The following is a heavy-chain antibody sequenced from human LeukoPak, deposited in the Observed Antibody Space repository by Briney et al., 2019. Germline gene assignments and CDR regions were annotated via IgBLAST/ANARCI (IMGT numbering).Heavy chain of an antibody. V-gene: IGHV3-30*02. J-gene: IGHJ4*02. CDR1: GFTFSSYG. CDR2: IWYDGSNK. CDR3: AKGDFSGSFQTEFDY. Sequence: GGSLTLSCAASGFTFSSYGMHWVRQAPGKGRVWVTFIWYDGSNKYYAHSVKGRFTISRDTSKNTLYLKMNRLRAEDTAVYYCAKGDFSGSFQTEFDYWGQGTLVTVSS. D-gene: IGHD1-26*01.